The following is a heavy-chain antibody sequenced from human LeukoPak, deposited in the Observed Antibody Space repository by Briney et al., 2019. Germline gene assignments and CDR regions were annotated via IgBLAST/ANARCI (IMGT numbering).Heavy chain of an antibody. CDR3: AKGEANLYYYYMDV. CDR1: GFTFSSYW. V-gene: IGHV3-74*01. D-gene: IGHD1-26*01. J-gene: IGHJ6*03. Sequence: GGSLRLSCAASGFTFSSYWMHWVRQAPGKGLVWVSRINSDGSSTSYADSVKGRFTISRDNSKNTLYLQMNSLRAEDTAVYYCAKGEANLYYYYMDVWGKGTTVTVSS. CDR2: INSDGSST.